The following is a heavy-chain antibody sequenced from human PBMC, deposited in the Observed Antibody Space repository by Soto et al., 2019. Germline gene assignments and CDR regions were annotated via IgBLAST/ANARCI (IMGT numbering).Heavy chain of an antibody. Sequence: GGSLRLSCAASGFTFSGSAMHWVRQASGKGLEWVGRIRSKANSYATAYAASVKGRFTISRDDSKNTAYLQMNSLKTEDTAVYYCTFIWFGELYYYYGMDVWGQGTTVTVSS. V-gene: IGHV3-73*01. CDR2: IRSKANSYAT. D-gene: IGHD3-10*01. CDR1: GFTFSGSA. CDR3: TFIWFGELYYYYGMDV. J-gene: IGHJ6*02.